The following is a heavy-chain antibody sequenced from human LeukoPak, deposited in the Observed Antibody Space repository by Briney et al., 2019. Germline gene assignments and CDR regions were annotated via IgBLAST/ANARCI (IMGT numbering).Heavy chain of an antibody. V-gene: IGHV1-69*13. CDR2: IIPIFGTA. J-gene: IGHJ4*02. D-gene: IGHD6-13*01. CDR3: ARLNRVYSSSWSDYDY. CDR1: GYTFTSYY. Sequence: SVKVSCKASGYTFTSYYMHWVRQAPGQGLEWMGGIIPIFGTANYAQKFQGRVTITADESTSTAYMELSSLRSEDTAVYYCARLNRVYSSSWSDYDYWGQGTLVTVSS.